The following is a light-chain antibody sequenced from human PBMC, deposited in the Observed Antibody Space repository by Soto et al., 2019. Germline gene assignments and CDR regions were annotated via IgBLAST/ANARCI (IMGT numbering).Light chain of an antibody. CDR1: QSVSNNY. Sequence: EIVLTQSPGTLSLSPGERATLSCRASQSVSNNYLAWYQQKPGQAPRLLIYGASSRATGIPDRFSGSGSGTDFTLTISRLEPEDFAVYYCQQYAGSRTFGQGTKVDIK. CDR3: QQYAGSRT. V-gene: IGKV3-20*01. J-gene: IGKJ1*01. CDR2: GAS.